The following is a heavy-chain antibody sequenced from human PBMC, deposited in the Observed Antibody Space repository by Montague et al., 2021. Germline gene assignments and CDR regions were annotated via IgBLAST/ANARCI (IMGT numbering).Heavy chain of an antibody. Sequence: SETLSLTCTVTGGSISEFYWNWIRQSPEKGLEWIGYIYDSGTANYNPSLKSRVTISADTSINQFSLNLRSVTAADTAVYFCARRLGIRAPFDYWGQGTLVTVSS. V-gene: IGHV4-59*08. J-gene: IGHJ4*02. CDR2: IYDSGTA. D-gene: IGHD7-27*01. CDR3: ARRLGIRAPFDY. CDR1: GGSISEFY.